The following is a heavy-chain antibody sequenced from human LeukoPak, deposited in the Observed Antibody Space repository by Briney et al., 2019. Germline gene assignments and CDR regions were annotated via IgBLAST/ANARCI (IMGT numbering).Heavy chain of an antibody. Sequence: GGSLRLSCAASGFTFSNAWMNWVRQSPGKGLEWVSSISSSSSYIYYADSVKGRFTISRDNAKNSLYLQMNSLRAEDTAVYYCARGPGGIAAAGTRYFQHWGQGTLVTVSS. CDR1: GFTFSNAW. CDR3: ARGPGGIAAAGTRYFQH. V-gene: IGHV3-21*01. D-gene: IGHD6-13*01. CDR2: ISSSSSYI. J-gene: IGHJ1*01.